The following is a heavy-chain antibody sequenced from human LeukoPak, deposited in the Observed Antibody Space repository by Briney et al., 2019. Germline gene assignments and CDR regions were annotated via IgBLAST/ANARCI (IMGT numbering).Heavy chain of an antibody. CDR1: GGSFSGYY. Sequence: SETLSLTCAVYGGSFSGYYWSWIRQPPGKGLEWIGEINHSGSTNYNPSLTSRVTISVDTSKNQFSLKLSSVTAADTAVYYCARVGAYCSGGSCYRPFDYWGQGTLVTVSS. J-gene: IGHJ4*02. V-gene: IGHV4-34*01. D-gene: IGHD2-15*01. CDR2: INHSGST. CDR3: ARVGAYCSGGSCYRPFDY.